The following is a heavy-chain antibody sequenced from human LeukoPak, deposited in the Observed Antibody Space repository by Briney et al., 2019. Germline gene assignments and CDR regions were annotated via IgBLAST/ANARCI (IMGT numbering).Heavy chain of an antibody. CDR1: GFIFSNYW. D-gene: IGHD2-15*01. J-gene: IGHJ4*02. CDR2: IKQEGSEK. CDR3: ARQGGRAAPFGY. V-gene: IGHV3-7*01. Sequence: GGSLRLSCAASGFIFSNYWMSWVRQAPGKGLKWVANIKQEGSEKSYVDSVKGRFTISRDNANNSLNLQMNSLRAEDTAVYYCARQGGRAAPFGYWGQGTLVTVSS.